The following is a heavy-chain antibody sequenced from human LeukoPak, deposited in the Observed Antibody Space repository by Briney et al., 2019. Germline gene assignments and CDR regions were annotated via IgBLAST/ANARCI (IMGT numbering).Heavy chain of an antibody. CDR3: ARKLPMDV. CDR2: IYSGGST. V-gene: IGHV3-53*01. Sequence: GGSLRLSCAASGFTVSSNYMSWVRQAPGKGLEWVSVIYSGGSTYYTDSVKGRFNISRDNSKNTLYLQMNSLRAEDTAVYYCARKLPMDVWGKGTTVTVSS. J-gene: IGHJ6*04. CDR1: GFTVSSNY.